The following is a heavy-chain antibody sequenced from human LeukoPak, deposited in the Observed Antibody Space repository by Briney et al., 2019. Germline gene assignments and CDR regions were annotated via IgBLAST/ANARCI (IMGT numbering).Heavy chain of an antibody. CDR3: ATRGYCGGDCYYYYYYYYMDV. J-gene: IGHJ6*03. D-gene: IGHD2-21*01. V-gene: IGHV4-39*01. Sequence: SETLSLTCTVSGGSISSSSYYWGWIRQPPGKGLEWIGSIYYSGSTYYNPSLKSRVTISVDTSKNQFSLKLSSVTAADSAVYYCATRGYCGGDCYYYYYYYYMDVWGKGTTVTVSS. CDR1: GGSISSSSYY. CDR2: IYYSGST.